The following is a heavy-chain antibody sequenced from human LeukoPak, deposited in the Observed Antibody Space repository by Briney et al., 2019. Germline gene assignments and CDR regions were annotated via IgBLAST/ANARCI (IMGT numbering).Heavy chain of an antibody. Sequence: PSETLSLTCTVSGGSISSGDYYWSWIRQPPGKGLEWIGYIYYSGSTYYNPSLKSRVTISVDTSKNQFSLKLSSVTAADTAVYYCARDYRIAAAGTSFNWFDPWGQGTLVTVSS. CDR1: GGSISSGDYY. V-gene: IGHV4-30-4*01. J-gene: IGHJ5*02. D-gene: IGHD6-13*01. CDR2: IYYSGST. CDR3: ARDYRIAAAGTSFNWFDP.